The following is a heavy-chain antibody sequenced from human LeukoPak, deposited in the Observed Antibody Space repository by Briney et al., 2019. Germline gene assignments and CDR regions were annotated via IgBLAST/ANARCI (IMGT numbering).Heavy chain of an antibody. CDR3: AKGIAVADPSSAS. CDR1: GFTVSSNY. J-gene: IGHJ5*02. D-gene: IGHD6-19*01. V-gene: IGHV3-53*05. Sequence: GGSLRLSCAASGFTVSSNYMSWVRQAPGKGLERVSIIYSGGSTYYADSVKGRFTISRDNSKNTLYLEMNSLRTEDTALYYCAKGIAVADPSSASWGQGTLVTVSS. CDR2: IYSGGST.